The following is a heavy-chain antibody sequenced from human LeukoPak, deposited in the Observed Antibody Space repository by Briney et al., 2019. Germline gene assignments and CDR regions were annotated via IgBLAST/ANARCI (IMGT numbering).Heavy chain of an antibody. CDR2: IYYSGST. Sequence: SETLSLTCTVSGGSISSYYWSWIRQPPGKGLEWIGYIYYSGSTNYNPSLKSRVTISVDTSKNQFSLKLSSVTAADTAVYYCAREATEYSYGYDYFDYWGQGTLVTVSS. CDR1: GGSISSYY. V-gene: IGHV4-59*12. CDR3: AREATEYSYGYDYFDY. D-gene: IGHD5-18*01. J-gene: IGHJ4*02.